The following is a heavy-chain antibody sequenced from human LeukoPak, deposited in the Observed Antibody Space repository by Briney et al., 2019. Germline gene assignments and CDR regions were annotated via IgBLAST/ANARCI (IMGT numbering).Heavy chain of an antibody. D-gene: IGHD4-11*01. Sequence: PGGSLRLSCAASGFTFSSYAMSWVRQAPGKGLEWVSAISGSGGSTYYADSVKGRFTISRDNSKNTLYLQMNSLRAEDTAVYYCAKDRIVTTVTPPFDYWGQGTLATVSS. V-gene: IGHV3-23*01. J-gene: IGHJ4*02. CDR3: AKDRIVTTVTPPFDY. CDR1: GFTFSSYA. CDR2: ISGSGGST.